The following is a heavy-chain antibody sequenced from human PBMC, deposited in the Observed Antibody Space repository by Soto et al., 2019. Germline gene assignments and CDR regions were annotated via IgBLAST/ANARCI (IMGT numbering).Heavy chain of an antibody. J-gene: IGHJ4*02. D-gene: IGHD6-19*01. CDR2: IGSGGST. V-gene: IGHV3-23*01. CDR1: RFTFSSYT. CDR3: AKDLGAVPGPGDGFDH. Sequence: VGSLRLSCAASRFTFSSYTMSWVRQAPGKGLEWVSTIGSGGSTYYADSVKGRFTISRDNSKNTLYLQMNSLRADDTAVYYCAKDLGAVPGPGDGFDHWGQGTQVTVSS.